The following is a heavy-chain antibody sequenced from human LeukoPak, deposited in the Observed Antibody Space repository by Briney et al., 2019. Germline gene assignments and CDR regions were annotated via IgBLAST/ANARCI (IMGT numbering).Heavy chain of an antibody. CDR1: GFTFSSND. CDR3: ARDGGSVTTTGGSYYFGMDV. CDR2: IYSADST. J-gene: IGHJ6*02. Sequence: GGSLRLSCAASGFTFSSNDMSWVRQAPGKGLEWVSLIYSADSTYYEESVKGSLNIARDSSENTLYLQMNSLRADDTAVYYCARDGGSVTTTGGSYYFGMDVWGPGTTVTVSS. D-gene: IGHD3-10*01. V-gene: IGHV3-66*01.